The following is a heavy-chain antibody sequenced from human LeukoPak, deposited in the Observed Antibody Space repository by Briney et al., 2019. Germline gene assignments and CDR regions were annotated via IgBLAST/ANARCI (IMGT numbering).Heavy chain of an antibody. Sequence: PGGSLRLSCAASGFTFSSYAMSWVRQAPGKGLEWVSAISGSGGSTYYADSVKGRFTISRDNSKNTLYLQMNSLRAEDTAVYYCAKSVYYDILTGWVNRDYWGQGTLVTVSS. V-gene: IGHV3-23*01. CDR2: ISGSGGST. D-gene: IGHD3-9*01. J-gene: IGHJ4*02. CDR1: GFTFSSYA. CDR3: AKSVYYDILTGWVNRDY.